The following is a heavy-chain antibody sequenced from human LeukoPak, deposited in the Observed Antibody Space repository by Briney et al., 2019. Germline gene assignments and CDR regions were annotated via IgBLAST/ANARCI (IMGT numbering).Heavy chain of an antibody. CDR2: TNRDGSST. CDR3: ARAGPPNDYGDWFDP. J-gene: IGHJ5*02. D-gene: IGHD4-17*01. CDR1: GFTFSSYW. Sequence: PGGSLRLSCAASGFTFSSYWMHWVRQAPGKGLVWVSRTNRDGSSTSYADSVKGRFTISRDNAKNTLYLQMNSLGAEDTAVYYCARAGPPNDYGDWFDPWGQGTLVTVSS. V-gene: IGHV3-74*01.